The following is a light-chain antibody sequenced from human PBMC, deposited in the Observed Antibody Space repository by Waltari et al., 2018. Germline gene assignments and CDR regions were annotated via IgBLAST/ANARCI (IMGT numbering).Light chain of an antibody. CDR2: VGTGGFVG. CDR3: GADHGSGSSFVYV. J-gene: IGLJ1*01. V-gene: IGLV9-49*03. Sequence: QPVLTQPPSASASLGASVTLTCTLSSGYRNYKLDWYQQSPGTGPRFVMRVGTGGFVGSKGDGIPDRFSVLGSGLNRYLTIKNIQEEDESDYHCGADHGSGSSFVYVFGTGTKVTVL. CDR1: SGYRNYK.